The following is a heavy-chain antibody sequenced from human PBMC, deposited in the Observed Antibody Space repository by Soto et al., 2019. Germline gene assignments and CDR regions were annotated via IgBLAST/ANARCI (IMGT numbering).Heavy chain of an antibody. Sequence: QVQLQESGPGLVKPSGTLSLTCAVSGGSISSSNWWSWVRQPPGKGLEWIGDIYHSGSTNYNPSLKSRVTISVDKSKNQFSLKLSSVTAADTAVYYCASRYCISTSCYVGYYGMDVWGQGTTVTVSS. V-gene: IGHV4-4*02. CDR2: IYHSGST. D-gene: IGHD2-2*01. CDR1: GGSISSSNW. J-gene: IGHJ6*02. CDR3: ASRYCISTSCYVGYYGMDV.